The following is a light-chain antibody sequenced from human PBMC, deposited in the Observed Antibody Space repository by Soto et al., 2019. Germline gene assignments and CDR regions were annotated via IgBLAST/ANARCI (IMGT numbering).Light chain of an antibody. CDR2: SGS. V-gene: IGKV3-15*01. Sequence: EKVMTQSPATLSVSPGERATLSCRASQSVNSDLAWYQQKPGQAPRLLIYSGSTRATGIPARFSGSGSGTEYTLTISSLQSEDFAVYYCQQYNNWPRTFGQRTKVDIK. CDR3: QQYNNWPRT. J-gene: IGKJ1*01. CDR1: QSVNSD.